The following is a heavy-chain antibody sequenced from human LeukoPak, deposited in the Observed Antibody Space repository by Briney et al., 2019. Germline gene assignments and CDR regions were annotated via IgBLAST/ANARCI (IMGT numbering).Heavy chain of an antibody. J-gene: IGHJ4*02. CDR1: GYTFIDYS. D-gene: IGHD2-2*03. V-gene: IGHV1-2*02. CDR3: ARKINYRGYLY. Sequence: ASVKASCKASGYTFIDYSLHWVRQAPGQGLQWMGWISPNGGGTNYAQEFQGRVTMTRDTSINTAYMELSGLRSDDTAVYYCARKINYRGYLYWGQGTLVIVSS. CDR2: ISPNGGGT.